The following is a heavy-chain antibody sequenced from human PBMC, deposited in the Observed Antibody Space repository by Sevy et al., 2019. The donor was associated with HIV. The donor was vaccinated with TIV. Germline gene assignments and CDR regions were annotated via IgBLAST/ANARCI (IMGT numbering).Heavy chain of an antibody. CDR3: ASRAVAGVGGLGYGMDV. Sequence: SETLSLTCAVYGGSFSGYYWSWIRQPPGKGLEWIGEINHSGSTNYNPSLKSRVTISVDTSKNQFSLKLSSVTAADTAVYYCASRAVAGVGGLGYGMDVWGQGPTVTVSS. D-gene: IGHD6-19*01. J-gene: IGHJ6*02. CDR2: INHSGST. V-gene: IGHV4-34*01. CDR1: GGSFSGYY.